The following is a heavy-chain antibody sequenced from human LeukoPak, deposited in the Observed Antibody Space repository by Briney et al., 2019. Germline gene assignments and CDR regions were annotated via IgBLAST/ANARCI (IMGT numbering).Heavy chain of an antibody. CDR1: GYTFTGYY. CDR3: ARTYDFWSGYYTDY. J-gene: IGHJ4*02. CDR2: INPNRGGT. V-gene: IGHV1-2*02. Sequence: ASVKVSCKASGYTFTGYYMHWVRQAPGQGLEWMGWINPNRGGTNYAQKFQGRVTMTRDTSISTAYMELSRLRSDDTAVYYCARTYDFWSGYYTDYWGQGILVTVSS. D-gene: IGHD3-3*01.